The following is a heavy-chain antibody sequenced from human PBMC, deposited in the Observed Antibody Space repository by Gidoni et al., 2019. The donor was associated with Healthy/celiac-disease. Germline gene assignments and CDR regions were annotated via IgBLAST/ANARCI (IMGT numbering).Heavy chain of an antibody. V-gene: IGHV4-34*01. Sequence: QVQLQQWGAGLLKPSETLSLTCAVSGGSFSGYYWSWIRQPPGKGLEWIGEINHSGSTNYNPSLKSRVTISVDTSKNQFSLKLSSVTAADTAVYYCASRIAAAANNWFDPWGQGTLVTVSS. CDR3: ASRIAAAANNWFDP. D-gene: IGHD6-13*01. CDR1: GGSFSGYY. J-gene: IGHJ5*02. CDR2: INHSGST.